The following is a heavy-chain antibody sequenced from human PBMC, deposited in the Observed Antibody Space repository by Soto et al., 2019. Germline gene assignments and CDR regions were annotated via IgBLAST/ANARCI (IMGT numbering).Heavy chain of an antibody. J-gene: IGHJ4*02. CDR3: ARATYYYDSSGYYWSY. CDR2: MNPNSGNT. CDR1: GYTFTSYD. Sequence: QVQLVQSGAEVKKPGASVKVSCKASGYTFTSYDINWVRQATGQGLEWMGWMNPNSGNTGYAQKFQGRVTMTRNTSISTDYMELSSLRSEDTAVYYCARATYYYDSSGYYWSYWGQGTLVTVSS. V-gene: IGHV1-8*01. D-gene: IGHD3-22*01.